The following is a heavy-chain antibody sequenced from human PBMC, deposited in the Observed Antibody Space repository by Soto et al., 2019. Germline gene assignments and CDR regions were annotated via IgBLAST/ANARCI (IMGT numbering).Heavy chain of an antibody. V-gene: IGHV3-64D*06. CDR3: VKGEFYYDSSAYYTFDS. Sequence: GGSLRLSCSASGFTFSSYAMHWVRQAPGKGLEYVSSISINGGSTHYADSVKGRFTISRDNSRNTQYLQMSSLRADDTAVYYCVKGEFYYDSSAYYTFDSWGQGTLVTVSS. CDR2: ISINGGST. CDR1: GFTFSSYA. D-gene: IGHD3-22*01. J-gene: IGHJ4*02.